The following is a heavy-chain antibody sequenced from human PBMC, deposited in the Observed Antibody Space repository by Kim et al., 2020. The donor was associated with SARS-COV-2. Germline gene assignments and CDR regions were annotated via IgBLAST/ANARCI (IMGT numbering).Heavy chain of an antibody. J-gene: IGHJ6*01. CDR3: TKGTTAEDTRGYG. D-gene: IGHD1-1*01. V-gene: IGHV3-30*04. CDR1: GFTFSTYA. CDR2: ITDDGNNK. Sequence: GGSLRLSCGASGFTFSTYAMHWVRQAPGKGLDWVAAITDDGNNKYYADSVKGRFIISRDNSNNTLYLQMSSLTPEDTAVYYCTKGTTAEDTRGYG.